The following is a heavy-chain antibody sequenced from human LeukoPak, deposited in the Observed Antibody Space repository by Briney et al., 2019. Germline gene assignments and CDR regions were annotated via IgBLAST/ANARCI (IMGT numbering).Heavy chain of an antibody. CDR2: ISSSSSYI. CDR1: GFTFKNYS. D-gene: IGHD4-23*01. CDR3: ASGQGGNPLTYFDY. Sequence: GGSLRLSFAASGFTFKNYSMKWGRPAPGKGLEWVSSISSSSSYIYYADSVKGRFTISRDNAKNSLYLQMNSLRAEDTAVYYCASGQGGNPLTYFDYWGQGTLVTVSS. J-gene: IGHJ4*02. V-gene: IGHV3-21*01.